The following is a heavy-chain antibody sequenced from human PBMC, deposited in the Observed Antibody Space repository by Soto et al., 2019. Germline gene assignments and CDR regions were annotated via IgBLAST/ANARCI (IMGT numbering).Heavy chain of an antibody. CDR3: AREISIAAAGTIWFDP. CDR1: GFTFSSYG. Sequence: GGSLRLSCAASGFTFSSYGMHWVRQAPGKGLEWVAVIWYDGSNKYYADSVKGRFTISRDNSKNTLYLQMNSLRAEDTAVYYCAREISIAAAGTIWFDPWGQGTLVTVSS. V-gene: IGHV3-33*01. D-gene: IGHD6-13*01. CDR2: IWYDGSNK. J-gene: IGHJ5*02.